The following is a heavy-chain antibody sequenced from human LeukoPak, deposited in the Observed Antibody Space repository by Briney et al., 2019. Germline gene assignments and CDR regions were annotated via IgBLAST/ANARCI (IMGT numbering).Heavy chain of an antibody. CDR3: ARDLGWAFDY. Sequence: GGSLRLSCAASGFIFSSYDMYWVRQAPGKGLEWVAVISNDGNNKQYADSVKGRFTISRDNSKNTLYLQMNSLRTEDTAVYYCARDLGWAFDYWGQGTLVTVSS. CDR2: ISNDGNNK. V-gene: IGHV3-30*03. J-gene: IGHJ4*02. D-gene: IGHD6-19*01. CDR1: GFIFSSYD.